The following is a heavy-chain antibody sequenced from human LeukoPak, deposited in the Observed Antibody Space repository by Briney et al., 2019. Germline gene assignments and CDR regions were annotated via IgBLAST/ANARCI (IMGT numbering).Heavy chain of an antibody. CDR2: IGHAVDT. V-gene: IGHV3-13*01. CDR1: GFALSSYD. J-gene: IGHJ4*02. Sequence: PVGTLRLSRAASGFALSSYDMHWVRQVSGKGLEWVSAIGHAVDTYYADSVKGRFTISREDAKNYFFLQMNSLRAGDTAVYFCAALGDSIYWGQGTLVTVSS. D-gene: IGHD1-26*01. CDR3: AALGDSIY.